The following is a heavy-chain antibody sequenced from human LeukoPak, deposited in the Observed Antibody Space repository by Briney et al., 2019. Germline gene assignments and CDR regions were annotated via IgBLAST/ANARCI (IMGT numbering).Heavy chain of an antibody. CDR1: GGSISSYY. CDR3: ARGGSSSWGYFDY. Sequence: PSETLSLTCTVSGGSISSYYWSWIRQPPGKGLEWIGYLFNNGSTNYNPSLKSRVTLSVGTSKNQFSLKLSSVTAADTAVYYCARGGSSSWGYFDYWGQGTLVTVSS. D-gene: IGHD6-13*01. CDR2: LFNNGST. J-gene: IGHJ4*01. V-gene: IGHV4-59*01.